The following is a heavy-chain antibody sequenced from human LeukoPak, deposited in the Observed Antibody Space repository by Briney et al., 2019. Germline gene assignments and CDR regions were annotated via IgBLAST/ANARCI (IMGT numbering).Heavy chain of an antibody. D-gene: IGHD3-10*01. V-gene: IGHV3-33*06. Sequence: GGSLRLSCAASGFTFSSYGMHLVRQAPGKGLEWVAVIWYDGSNKYYADSVKGRFTISRDNSKNTLYLQMNSLRAEDTAVYYCAKAYGSGSYYPYYYYYYMDVWGKGTTVTVSS. CDR2: IWYDGSNK. CDR3: AKAYGSGSYYPYYYYYYMDV. J-gene: IGHJ6*03. CDR1: GFTFSSYG.